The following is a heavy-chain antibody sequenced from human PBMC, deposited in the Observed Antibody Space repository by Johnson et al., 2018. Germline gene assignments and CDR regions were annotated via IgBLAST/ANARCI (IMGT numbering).Heavy chain of an antibody. J-gene: IGHJ6*02. V-gene: IGHV3-13*01. Sequence: EVQLVESGGGLVQXGGSLRLSCVASEFTVSTFDMHWVRQAPGKVLEWVSGFGTAGNTFFSASGKGRFTISRENAKNSLYLQMNSLTAGDTAVYYWARAYYYYYYGLDVWGQGTAVIVSS. CDR1: EFTVSTFD. CDR2: FGTAGNT. CDR3: ARAYYYYYYGLDV.